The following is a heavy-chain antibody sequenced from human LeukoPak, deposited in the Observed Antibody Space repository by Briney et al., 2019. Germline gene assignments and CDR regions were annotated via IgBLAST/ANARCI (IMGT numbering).Heavy chain of an antibody. V-gene: IGHV4-4*07. J-gene: IGHJ3*01. D-gene: IGHD3-10*01. Sequence: PSETLSLTCTVSGDSLSISTKYWSWIRQPAGKGLEWIGRISSSGSTYYNPSLKSRVTMSMDTSKNQFSLKLTSVTAADTAVYYCAWALRPGVTAFGFWGQGTMVTVSS. CDR1: GDSLSISTKY. CDR2: ISSSGST. CDR3: AWALRPGVTAFGF.